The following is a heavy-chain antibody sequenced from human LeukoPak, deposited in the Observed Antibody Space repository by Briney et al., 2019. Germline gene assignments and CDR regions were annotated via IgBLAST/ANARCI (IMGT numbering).Heavy chain of an antibody. CDR2: INPRGDST. CDR1: GYTFNGYY. D-gene: IGHD4-17*01. V-gene: IGHV1-46*02. Sequence: ASVKVSCKASGYTFNGYYMHWVRQAPGQGLEWMGVINPRGDSTTYAQKFQGRLTMTRDSSTSTIYMELSSLRSDDTAVYYCGREMLSYGDCIDYWGQGTLVTVSS. J-gene: IGHJ4*02. CDR3: GREMLSYGDCIDY.